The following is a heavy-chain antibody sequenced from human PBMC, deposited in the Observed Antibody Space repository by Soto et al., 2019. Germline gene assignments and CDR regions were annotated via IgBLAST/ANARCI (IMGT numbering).Heavy chain of an antibody. CDR1: GGSISSYY. J-gene: IGHJ4*02. Sequence: SETLSLTCTVSGGSISSYYWSWIRQPAGKGLEWIGRIYTSGSTNYNPSLKSRLTMSVDTSKNQFSLKLSSVTAADTAVYYCASGNYYHSSGYPGGFDYWGQGTLVTVYS. CDR3: ASGNYYHSSGYPGGFDY. D-gene: IGHD3-22*01. V-gene: IGHV4-4*07. CDR2: IYTSGST.